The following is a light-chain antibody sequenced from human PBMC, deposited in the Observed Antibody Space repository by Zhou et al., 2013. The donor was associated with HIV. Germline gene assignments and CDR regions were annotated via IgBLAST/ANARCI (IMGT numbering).Light chain of an antibody. CDR2: KAS. CDR1: QNVNSW. CDR3: QQYLSFPVT. V-gene: IGKV1-5*03. Sequence: DIQMTQSPSTLSASIGDRVAVTCRASQNVNSWLAWYQQKPGKAPRLLIYKASNLQSGVPSRFRGSGSGTEFTLTITSLQPDDFATYYCQQYLSFPVTFGPGTKVDIK. J-gene: IGKJ3*01.